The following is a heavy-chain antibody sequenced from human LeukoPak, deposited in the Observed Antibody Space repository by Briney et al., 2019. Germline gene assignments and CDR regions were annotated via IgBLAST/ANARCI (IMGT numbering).Heavy chain of an antibody. D-gene: IGHD4-17*01. CDR3: ARSLDYGDSEPSTFDY. Sequence: GGSLRLSCAASGFTFSSYGMHWVRQAPGKGLEWVAVIWYDGSNKYCADSVKGRFTISRDNSKNTLYLQMNSLRAEDTAVYYCARSLDYGDSEPSTFDYWGQGTLVTVSS. CDR1: GFTFSSYG. CDR2: IWYDGSNK. J-gene: IGHJ4*02. V-gene: IGHV3-33*01.